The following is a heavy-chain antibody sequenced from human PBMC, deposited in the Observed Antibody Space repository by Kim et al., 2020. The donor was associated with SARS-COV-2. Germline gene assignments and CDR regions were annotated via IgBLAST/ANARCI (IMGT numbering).Heavy chain of an antibody. CDR3: ARPRGSGFHPFDP. J-gene: IGHJ5*02. V-gene: IGHV4-4*02. CDR2: IYHSGRT. Sequence: SETLSLTCAVSGGSISSSNWWSWVRQPPGKGLEWIGEIYHSGRTNYNPSLKSRVSISVDKSKNQFSLKLSSVTAADTAVYYCARPRGSGFHPFDPWGQGTLVTVSS. CDR1: GGSISSSNW. D-gene: IGHD3-10*01.